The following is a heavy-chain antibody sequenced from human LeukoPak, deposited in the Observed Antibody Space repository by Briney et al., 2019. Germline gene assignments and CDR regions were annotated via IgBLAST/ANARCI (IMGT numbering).Heavy chain of an antibody. D-gene: IGHD3-22*01. CDR1: GGSFSGYY. J-gene: IGHJ3*02. Sequence: SETLSLTCAVYGGSFSGYYWSWIRQPPGKGLEWIGEINHSGSTNYNPSLKSRVTISVDTSKNQFSLKLSSVTAADTAVYYCASSSDPGGAFDIWGQGTMVTVSS. V-gene: IGHV4-34*01. CDR3: ASSSDPGGAFDI. CDR2: INHSGST.